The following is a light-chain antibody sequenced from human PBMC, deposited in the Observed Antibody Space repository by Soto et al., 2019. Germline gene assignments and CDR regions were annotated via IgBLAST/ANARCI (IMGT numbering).Light chain of an antibody. CDR2: WAS. Sequence: DIVMTQSPDSLTVSLGGRATINRKSSQTLFSSSDNRNYLGWYQQKPGQPPKLLIYWASTRESGVSDRFSGSGSGTDFTLTINNLQAEDVAVYSCQQYYDIAWTFGRGTKVETK. J-gene: IGKJ1*01. CDR1: QTLFSSSDNRNY. CDR3: QQYYDIAWT. V-gene: IGKV4-1*01.